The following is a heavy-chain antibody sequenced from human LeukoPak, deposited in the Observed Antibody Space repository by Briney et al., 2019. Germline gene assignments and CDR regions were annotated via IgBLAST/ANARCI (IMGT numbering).Heavy chain of an antibody. CDR1: DGSISSKSYY. J-gene: IGHJ4*02. V-gene: IGHV4-39*01. CDR2: IYYSGST. CDR3: ARLIGTYCSSTTCYARSYFDY. D-gene: IGHD2-2*01. Sequence: SETLSLTCAVSDGSISSKSYYWGWIRQPPGKGLEWIGTIYYSGSTYYNPSLTSRVTISVDTSNNQFSLKLSSVTAADTAVYYCARLIGTYCSSTTCYARSYFDYWGQGTLVTVSS.